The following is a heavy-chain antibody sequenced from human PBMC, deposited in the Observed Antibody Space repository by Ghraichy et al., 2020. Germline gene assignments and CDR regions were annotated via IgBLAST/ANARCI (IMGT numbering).Heavy chain of an antibody. Sequence: GSLRLSCAASGFTFSSYWMHWVRQAPGKGLVWVSRINSVGSSTTYADSVKGRFTISRDNAKNTLYLQMNSLRAEDTAVYYCARIPDIAARPADYWGQGTLVTVSS. D-gene: IGHD6-6*01. J-gene: IGHJ4*02. CDR2: INSVGSST. V-gene: IGHV3-74*01. CDR3: ARIPDIAARPADY. CDR1: GFTFSSYW.